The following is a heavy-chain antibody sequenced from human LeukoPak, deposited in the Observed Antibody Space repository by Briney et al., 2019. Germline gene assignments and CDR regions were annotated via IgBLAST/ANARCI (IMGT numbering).Heavy chain of an antibody. V-gene: IGHV3-11*04. CDR2: ISGSGTTT. Sequence: PGGSLRLSCAASGFTFSGYYMSWIRQAPGKGLEGVAYISGSGTTTFFADSVKGRFTISRDNSKNTLYLQMNSLRAEDTAVYYCARPHDYYDSSGYYLLDYWGQGTLVTVSS. CDR1: GFTFSGYY. D-gene: IGHD3-22*01. CDR3: ARPHDYYDSSGYYLLDY. J-gene: IGHJ4*02.